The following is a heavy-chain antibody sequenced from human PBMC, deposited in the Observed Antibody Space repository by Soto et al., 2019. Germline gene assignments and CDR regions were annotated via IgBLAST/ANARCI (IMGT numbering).Heavy chain of an antibody. V-gene: IGHV4-30-4*01. Sequence: QVQLQESGPGLVKPSQTLSLTCTVSGGSISSGDYYWSWIRQPPGKGLEWIGYIYYSGSTYYNPSLESRVTISVDTSKNQFSLKLSSVTAADTAVYYCARGMGDGYNPIDYWGQGTLVTVSS. CDR2: IYYSGST. D-gene: IGHD5-12*01. CDR3: ARGMGDGYNPIDY. J-gene: IGHJ4*02. CDR1: GGSISSGDYY.